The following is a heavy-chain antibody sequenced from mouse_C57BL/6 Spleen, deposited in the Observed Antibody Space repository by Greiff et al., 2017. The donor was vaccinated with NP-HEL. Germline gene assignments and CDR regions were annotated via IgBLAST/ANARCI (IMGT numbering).Heavy chain of an antibody. D-gene: IGHD2-1*01. CDR1: GYSFTGYY. CDR2: INPSTGGT. J-gene: IGHJ3*01. Sequence: EVQLQQSGPELVKPGASVKISCKASGYSFTGYYMNWVKQSPEKSLEWIGEINPSTGGTTYNQKFKAKATLTVDKSSSTAYMQLKSLTSEDSAVYYCARKVFDGNWFAYWGQGTLVTVSA. V-gene: IGHV1-42*01. CDR3: ARKVFDGNWFAY.